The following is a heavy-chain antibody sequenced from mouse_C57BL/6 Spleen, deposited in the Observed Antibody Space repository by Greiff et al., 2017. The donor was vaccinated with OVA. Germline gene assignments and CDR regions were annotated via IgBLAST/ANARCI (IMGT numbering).Heavy chain of an antibody. V-gene: IGHV3-6*01. Sequence: EVKLEESGPGLVKPSQSLSLTCSVTGYSITSGYYWNWIRQFPGNKLEWMGYISYDGSNNYNPSLKNRISITRDTSKNQFFLKLNSVTTEDTATYYCARVGWDTPMDYWGQGTSVTVSS. J-gene: IGHJ4*01. CDR3: ARVGWDTPMDY. CDR2: ISYDGSN. CDR1: GYSITSGYY. D-gene: IGHD3-3*01.